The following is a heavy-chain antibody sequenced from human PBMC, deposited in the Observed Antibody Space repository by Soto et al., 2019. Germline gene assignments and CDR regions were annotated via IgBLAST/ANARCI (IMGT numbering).Heavy chain of an antibody. CDR1: GISLGSYR. Sequence: GGSRRLSCTAAGISLGSYRMTWVRQVPGKGLQWVANIKREGSEKYYVDSVKGRFSISRDNADRSVFLEMSNLRVDDTATYYCARARPTHYEIDYWRQGALVTVSS. V-gene: IGHV3-7*05. CDR3: ARARPTHYEIDY. J-gene: IGHJ4*02. D-gene: IGHD2-15*01. CDR2: IKREGSEK.